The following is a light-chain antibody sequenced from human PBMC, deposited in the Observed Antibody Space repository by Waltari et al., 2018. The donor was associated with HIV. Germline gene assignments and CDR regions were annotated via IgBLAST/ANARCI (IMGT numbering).Light chain of an antibody. CDR3: CSFAASNTLL. V-gene: IGLV2-23*02. J-gene: IGLJ2*01. CDR2: EVS. Sequence: QSALTQPASVSGSPGQSITISRTGATSDVGTYEFVSWYQQHPVKAPKLIIFEVSERPSGVSDRFSGFKSGNTASLTISGLQDDDEADYYCCSFAASNTLLVGGGTRLTVL. CDR1: TSDVGTYEF.